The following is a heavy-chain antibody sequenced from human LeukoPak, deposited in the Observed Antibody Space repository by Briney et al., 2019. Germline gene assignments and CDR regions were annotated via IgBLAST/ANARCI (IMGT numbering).Heavy chain of an antibody. CDR2: MNPNSGNT. V-gene: IGHV1-8*01. D-gene: IGHD1-26*01. J-gene: IGHJ3*02. Sequence: ASVKVPCKASGYTFTSYDINWVRQATGQGLEWMGWMNPNSGNTGYAQKFQGRVTMTRNTSISTAYMELSSLRSEDTAVYYCARELSGSDDAFDIWGQGTMVTVSS. CDR1: GYTFTSYD. CDR3: ARELSGSDDAFDI.